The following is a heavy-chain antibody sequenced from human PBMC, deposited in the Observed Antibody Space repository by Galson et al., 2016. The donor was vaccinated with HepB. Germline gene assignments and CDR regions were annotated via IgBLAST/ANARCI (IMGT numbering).Heavy chain of an antibody. CDR1: GGTFSSYA. CDR2: IIPIFNSA. J-gene: IGHJ6*03. V-gene: IGHV1-69*13. CDR3: AKRPGLNLDYCYMDV. D-gene: IGHD1-1*01. Sequence: SVKVSCKASGGTFSSYAISWVRQAPGQGLEWVGGIIPIFNSANYAQKFQGRVTITADESTTTAYMELSSLRSEDTAVYYCAKRPGLNLDYCYMDVWGKGTTVIVSS.